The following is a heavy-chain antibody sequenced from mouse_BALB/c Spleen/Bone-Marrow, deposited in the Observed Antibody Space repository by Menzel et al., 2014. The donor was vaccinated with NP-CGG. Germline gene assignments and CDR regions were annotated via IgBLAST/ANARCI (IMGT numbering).Heavy chain of an antibody. CDR2: ISYSGST. J-gene: IGHJ2*01. V-gene: IGHV3-2*02. D-gene: IGHD2-4*01. CDR3: ARYDYDVGYFDY. CDR1: GYSITSDYA. Sequence: EVQLVESGPGLVKPSQFLSLTCTVTGYSITSDYAWNWIRQFPGNKLEWMGYISYSGSTSYNPSLKSRISITRDTSKNQFFLQLNSVTTEDTATYYCARYDYDVGYFDYWGQGTTLTVSS.